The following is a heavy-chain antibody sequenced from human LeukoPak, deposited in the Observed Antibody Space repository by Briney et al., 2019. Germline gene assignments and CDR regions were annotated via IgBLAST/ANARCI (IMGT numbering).Heavy chain of an antibody. J-gene: IGHJ5*02. V-gene: IGHV4-59*01. Sequence: PSETLSLTCTVSGGSISSYYWSWLRQPPGKGLEWIGYICYSGSTNYNPSLKCRVPISVDPPKIQCSLKLSSVSAADTAVYYCARDRGDSSGYYYYRGSSGFDPWGQGTLVTVSS. D-gene: IGHD3-22*01. CDR3: ARDRGDSSGYYYYRGSSGFDP. CDR2: ICYSGST. CDR1: GGSISSYY.